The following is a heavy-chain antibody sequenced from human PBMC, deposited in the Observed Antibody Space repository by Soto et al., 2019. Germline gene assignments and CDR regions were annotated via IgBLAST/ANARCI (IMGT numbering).Heavy chain of an antibody. CDR2: IIPIFGTA. CDR3: ARSYYDFWRGYPYCYIDL. CDR1: GGTFSSYA. Sequence: QVQLVQSGAEVKKPGSSVKVSCKASGGTFSSYAISWVRQAPGQGLEWMGGIIPIFGTADYAQKFQGRVTITADESTSTAYMELSSLRSEDTAVYYCARSYYDFWRGYPYCYIDLWGRGTLVTVSS. J-gene: IGHJ2*01. V-gene: IGHV1-69*01. D-gene: IGHD3-3*01.